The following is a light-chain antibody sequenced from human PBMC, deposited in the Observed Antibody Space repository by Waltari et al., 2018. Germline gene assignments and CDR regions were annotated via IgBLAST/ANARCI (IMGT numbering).Light chain of an antibody. Sequence: QSALTQPPSASGSPGQSVTISCTGTSSDVGGYNYVSWYQQHPGKAPKLMIYEVTKRPSGAPYRFSGSKSGDTASLTVSGLQVDDEADYYCSSYAGRNNFVVFGGGTKLTVL. J-gene: IGLJ2*01. CDR1: SSDVGGYNY. CDR2: EVT. V-gene: IGLV2-8*01. CDR3: SSYAGRNNFVV.